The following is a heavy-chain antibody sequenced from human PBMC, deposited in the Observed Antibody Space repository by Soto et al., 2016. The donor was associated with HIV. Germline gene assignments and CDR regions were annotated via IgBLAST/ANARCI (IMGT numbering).Heavy chain of an antibody. V-gene: IGHV3-23*01. CDR3: AKDYRAVGDGSGSPFGY. CDR2: ISGSGGST. Sequence: EVQLLESGGGLVQPGGSLRLSCAASGFTFSSYAMSWVRQAPGKGLEWVSAISGSGGSTYYADSVKGRFTISRDNSKNTLYLQMNSLRAEDTAVYYCAKDYRAVGDGSGSPFGYWGQGTLVTVSS. D-gene: IGHD3-10*01. J-gene: IGHJ4*02. CDR1: GFTFSSYA.